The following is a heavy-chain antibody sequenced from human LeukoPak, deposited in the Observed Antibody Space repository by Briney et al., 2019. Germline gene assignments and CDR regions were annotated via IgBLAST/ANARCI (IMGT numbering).Heavy chain of an antibody. Sequence: GESLKISCKGSGYSFTTYWIGWVRQMPGKGLECLGVIYPGDSDTRYSPSFQGQVTISVDKSVNTSYLQWSSLKASDTAMYYCASISSGWYQAAYWGQGTLVTVSS. CDR1: GYSFTTYW. CDR3: ASISSGWYQAAY. J-gene: IGHJ4*02. CDR2: IYPGDSDT. D-gene: IGHD6-19*01. V-gene: IGHV5-51*01.